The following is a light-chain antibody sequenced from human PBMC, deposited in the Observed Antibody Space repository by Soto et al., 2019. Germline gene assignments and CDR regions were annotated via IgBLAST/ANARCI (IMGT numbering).Light chain of an antibody. J-gene: IGLJ1*01. CDR2: EVT. Sequence: QSVLTPTASVSGSPGQPINISCTGTSDDVGGYNYVSWYQQHSGKAPTLIIYEVTNRPSGVSNRFSGSKSGNTASLTISGLQADDEADYHCSSYTSHYTRVFGTGTKVTVL. CDR3: SSYTSHYTRV. CDR1: SDDVGGYNY. V-gene: IGLV2-14*03.